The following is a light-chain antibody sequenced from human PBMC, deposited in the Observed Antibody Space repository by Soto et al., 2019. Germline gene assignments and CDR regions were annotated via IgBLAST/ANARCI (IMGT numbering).Light chain of an antibody. Sequence: EIVMTQSPATLSVSPGERATLSCRASQSVSSNLAWYQQKPGQAPRLLIYGASTRATGIPARFSGGGSGTEFTLTISSLQSEDFAVYYCQQYNNWPSCTFGQGTKLEIK. CDR1: QSVSSN. J-gene: IGKJ2*02. CDR3: QQYNNWPSCT. CDR2: GAS. V-gene: IGKV3-15*01.